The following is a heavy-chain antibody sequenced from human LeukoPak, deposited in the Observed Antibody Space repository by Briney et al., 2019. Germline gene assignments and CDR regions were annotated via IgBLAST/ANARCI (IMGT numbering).Heavy chain of an antibody. J-gene: IGHJ4*02. Sequence: EASVKVSCKASGYTFTSYDINWVRQATGQGLEWMGWMNPNSGNTGYAQKFQGRVTMTRNTSISTAYMELSSLRSEDTAVYYCAKDLGWQWLPVIYFDYWGQGTLVTVSS. CDR2: MNPNSGNT. D-gene: IGHD6-19*01. V-gene: IGHV1-8*01. CDR1: GYTFTSYD. CDR3: AKDLGWQWLPVIYFDY.